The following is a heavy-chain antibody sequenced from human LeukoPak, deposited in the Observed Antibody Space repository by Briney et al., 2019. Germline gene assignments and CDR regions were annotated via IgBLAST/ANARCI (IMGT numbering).Heavy chain of an antibody. J-gene: IGHJ4*02. V-gene: IGHV3-23*01. Sequence: GGSLRLSCAASGFTFSSYAMSWVRQAPGKGLEWVSAISGSGGSTYYADSVKGRFTISRDNSKNTLYLQMNNLRAEDTAIYYCARVGSRYCSGANCYDGFWGQGTLVSVSS. CDR1: GFTFSSYA. CDR3: ARVGSRYCSGANCYDGF. CDR2: ISGSGGST. D-gene: IGHD2-15*01.